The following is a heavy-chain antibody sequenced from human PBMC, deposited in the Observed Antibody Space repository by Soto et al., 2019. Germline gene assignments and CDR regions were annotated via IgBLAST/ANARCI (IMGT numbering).Heavy chain of an antibody. CDR2: IXSXDXXT. CDR3: ARQHPLDSSAWYN. D-gene: IGHD6-19*01. CDR1: GYNFTNYW. Sequence: GESLKISCKASGYNFTNYWIVWVRQMPGKXLEXXGTIXSXDXXTXXXPSFQGQVTMSVDRSINTAYLHWTSLKASDTAMYYCARQHPLDSSAWYNWGQGTLVTVS. J-gene: IGHJ4*02. V-gene: IGHV5-51*01.